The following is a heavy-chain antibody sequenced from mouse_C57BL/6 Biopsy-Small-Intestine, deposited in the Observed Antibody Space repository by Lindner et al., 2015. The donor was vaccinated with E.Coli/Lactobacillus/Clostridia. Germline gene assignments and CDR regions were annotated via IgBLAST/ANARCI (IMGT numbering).Heavy chain of an antibody. Sequence: SVKVSCKASGYTFTNYYIYWVRQAPGQGLEWVGMISPSGGSTSYAQKFQGRVTMTRDTSTSTVYMDLSGLRSEDTAVYYCARERGYSAYALDCWGQGTLVTVSS. CDR1: GYTFTNYY. D-gene: IGHD5-1*01. CDR3: ARERGYSAYALDC. V-gene: IGHV1-64*01. J-gene: IGHJ4*01. CDR2: ISPSGGST.